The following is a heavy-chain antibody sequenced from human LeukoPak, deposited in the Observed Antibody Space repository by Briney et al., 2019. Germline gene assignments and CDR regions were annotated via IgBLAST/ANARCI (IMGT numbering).Heavy chain of an antibody. CDR3: AREGSSGYNNWFDP. CDR2: IIPIFGTA. J-gene: IGHJ5*02. V-gene: IGHV1-69*05. D-gene: IGHD3-22*01. CDR1: GGTFGSYA. Sequence: GSSVKVSCKASGGTFGSYAISWVRQAPGQGLEWMGRIIPIFGTANYAQKFQGRVTITTDESTSTAYMELSSLRSEDTTVYYCAREGSSGYNNWFDPWGQGTLVTVSS.